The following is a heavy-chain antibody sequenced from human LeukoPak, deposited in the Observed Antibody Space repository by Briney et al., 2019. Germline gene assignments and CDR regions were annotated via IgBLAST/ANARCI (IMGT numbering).Heavy chain of an antibody. CDR1: GGSISSYY. V-gene: IGHV4-59*01. CDR3: ARAYSSGWPDLDY. J-gene: IGHJ4*02. Sequence: SETLSLTCTVSGGSISSYYWSWIRQPPGKGLEWIGYVYYSGSTNYNPSLKSRVTISVDTSKNQFSLKLSSVTAADTAVYYCARAYSSGWPDLDYWGQGTLVTVSS. CDR2: VYYSGST. D-gene: IGHD6-19*01.